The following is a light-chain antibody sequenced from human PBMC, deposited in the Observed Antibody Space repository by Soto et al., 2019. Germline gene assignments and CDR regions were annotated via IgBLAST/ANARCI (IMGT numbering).Light chain of an antibody. J-gene: IGLJ2*01. V-gene: IGLV6-57*04. CDR2: ENY. CDR3: QSYDSSDRGI. CDR1: SGSIASNY. Sequence: NFMLTQPHSVSESPGKTVTISCTRSSGSIASNYVQWYQQRPGSAPTTLISENYQRPSGVPDRFSGSIDSSSNSASLIISGLETEDEADYYCQSYDSSDRGIFGGGTQLTVL.